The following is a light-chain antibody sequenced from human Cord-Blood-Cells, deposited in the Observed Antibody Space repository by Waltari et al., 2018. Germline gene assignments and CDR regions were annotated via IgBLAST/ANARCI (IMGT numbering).Light chain of an antibody. CDR2: AAS. J-gene: IGKJ5*01. CDR3: QQRSNWPPIT. CDR1: QSVSSY. Sequence: EIVLTQSPATLSLSPGDRATLSCRARQSVSSYLAWYQQKPGQAPRLLIYAASNRATGIPARFRGSGSGTAFTLTISSLEPEDFAVYYCQQRSNWPPITFVQGTRLEIK. V-gene: IGKV3-11*01.